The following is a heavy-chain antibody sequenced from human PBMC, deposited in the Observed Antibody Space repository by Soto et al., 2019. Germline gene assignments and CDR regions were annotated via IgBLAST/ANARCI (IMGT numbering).Heavy chain of an antibody. CDR3: VKDPQSWLTSFDI. V-gene: IGHV3-9*01. CDR1: GFYFEDYA. J-gene: IGHJ3*02. CDR2: ITHNSRSM. Sequence: EVQLVESGGGLVQPGRSLRLSCAASGFYFEDYAMHWVRQPPGKGLEWVSGITHNSRSMAYADSVKGRFTVSRDTAKNSLYLEMNSLTPEDTALYFCVKDPQSWLTSFDICGQGTMVIVSP. D-gene: IGHD3-22*01.